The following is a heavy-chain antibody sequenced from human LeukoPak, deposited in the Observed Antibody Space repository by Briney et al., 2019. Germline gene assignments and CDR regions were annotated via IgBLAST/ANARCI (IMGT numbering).Heavy chain of an antibody. CDR3: AKGGYCSSTSCSQGGFDY. V-gene: IGHV3-23*01. CDR1: GFTFSSYA. J-gene: IGHJ4*02. D-gene: IGHD2-2*01. Sequence: PGGSLRLSCAASGFTFSSYAMSWVRQAPGKGLEWVSAISGSGGSTYYADSVEGRFTISRDNSKNTLYLQMNSLRAEDTAVYYCAKGGYCSSTSCSQGGFDYWGQGTLVTVSS. CDR2: ISGSGGST.